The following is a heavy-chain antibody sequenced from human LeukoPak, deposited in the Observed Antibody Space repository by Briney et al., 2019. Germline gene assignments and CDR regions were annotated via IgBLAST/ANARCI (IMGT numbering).Heavy chain of an antibody. CDR3: MRSGANSGGN. CDR1: GGSISSADYY. V-gene: IGHV4-61*08. J-gene: IGHJ4*02. CDR2: IYYTGTT. D-gene: IGHD4/OR15-4a*01. Sequence: SETLFLTCTVSGGSISSADYYWSWSRQPPGKGLEWIGYIYYTGTTNYNPSLYGRVTISMETSKNQFSLKLSSVTAADTAVYYCMRSGANSGGNWGQGALVTVSS.